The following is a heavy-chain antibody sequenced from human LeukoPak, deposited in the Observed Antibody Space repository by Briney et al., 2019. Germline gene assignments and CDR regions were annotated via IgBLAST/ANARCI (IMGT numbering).Heavy chain of an antibody. J-gene: IGHJ6*02. CDR2: ISSSGSTI. CDR1: GFTFSDYY. CDR3: AREGVLRYFDWLLSGYYYYGMDV. D-gene: IGHD3-9*01. V-gene: IGHV3-11*01. Sequence: GGSLRLSCAASGFTFSDYYMSWIRQAPGKGLEWVSYISSSGSTIYYADSVKGRFTISRDNAKNSLYLQMNSLRAEDTAVYYCAREGVLRYFDWLLSGYYYYGMDVWAKGPRSPSP.